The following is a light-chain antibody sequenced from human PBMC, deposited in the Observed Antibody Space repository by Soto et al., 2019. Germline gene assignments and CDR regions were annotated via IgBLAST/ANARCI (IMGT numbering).Light chain of an antibody. CDR3: SSYTSSSTPYV. CDR1: SSDVGGYNY. CDR2: DVS. Sequence: QSVLTQPASVSGSPGQSITISCTGTSSDVGGYNYVSWYQQHPGKAPKLMIYDVSNRPSGVSNRFSGSKSGNTASLTISGLQADDVADYYCSSYTSSSTPYVFVTVSKDTVL. V-gene: IGLV2-14*01. J-gene: IGLJ1*01.